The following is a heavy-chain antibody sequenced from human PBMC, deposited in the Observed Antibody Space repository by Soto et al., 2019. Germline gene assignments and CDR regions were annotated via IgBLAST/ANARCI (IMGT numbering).Heavy chain of an antibody. J-gene: IGHJ6*02. CDR3: AREAGRITIFGAVIVDYGMDV. CDR1: GYTFTSYY. V-gene: IGHV1-46*01. D-gene: IGHD3-3*01. CDR2: INPSGGST. Sequence: ASVKVSCKASGYTFTSYYMHWVRQAPGQGLEWMGIINPSGGSTSYAQKFQGRVTMTRDTSTSTVYMELSSLRSEDTAVYYCAREAGRITIFGAVIVDYGMDVWGQGTTVTVSS.